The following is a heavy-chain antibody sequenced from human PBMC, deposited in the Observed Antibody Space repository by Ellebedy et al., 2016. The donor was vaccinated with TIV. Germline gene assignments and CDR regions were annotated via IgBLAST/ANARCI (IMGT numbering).Heavy chain of an antibody. CDR3: AGDLDV. V-gene: IGHV3-74*01. CDR1: RVTFRSYW. D-gene: IGHD3-3*01. Sequence: GESLKISCAASRVTFRSYWMHWVRQAPGEGLVWVARINNDGSSTNYAESVKGRFTISRDNAESILYLQMNSLRVEDTAMYYCAGDLDVWGQGILDTVSS. CDR2: INNDGSST. J-gene: IGHJ4*02.